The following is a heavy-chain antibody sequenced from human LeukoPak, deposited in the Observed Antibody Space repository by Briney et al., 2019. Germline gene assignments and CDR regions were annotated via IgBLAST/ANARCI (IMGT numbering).Heavy chain of an antibody. CDR3: ARVAVAGTRYYYYYYYMDV. D-gene: IGHD6-19*01. V-gene: IGHV4-4*07. CDR1: GGSISSYY. CDR2: LHTSGST. J-gene: IGHJ6*03. Sequence: PSETLSLTCTVSGGSISSYYWSWIRQPAGEGLEWIGRLHTSGSTHYNPSLKSRVTMSVDTSKNQFSLKLSSVTAADTAVYYCARVAVAGTRYYYYYYYMDVWGKGTTVTVSS.